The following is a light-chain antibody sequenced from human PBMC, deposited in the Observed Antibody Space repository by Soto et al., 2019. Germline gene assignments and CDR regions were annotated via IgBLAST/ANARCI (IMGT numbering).Light chain of an antibody. CDR3: TSYTGSSSII. CDR1: SSDIGFYNY. CDR2: DVG. V-gene: IGLV2-14*03. J-gene: IGLJ2*01. Sequence: QSALTQPASVSGSPGQSITISCTGTSSDIGFYNYVSWYQHHPGKAPKLMIFDVGDRPSGVPNRFSGSKSGNTASLTISGLQAEDEADYYCTSYTGSSSIIFGGGTKLTVL.